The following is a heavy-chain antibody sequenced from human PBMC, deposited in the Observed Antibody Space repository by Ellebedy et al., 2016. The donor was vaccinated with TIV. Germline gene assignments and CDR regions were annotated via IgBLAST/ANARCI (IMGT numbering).Heavy chain of an antibody. D-gene: IGHD2-15*01. CDR3: VFRVGDCNGGNCYP. Sequence: GESLKISCAASGFTFGSEAMSWVRQAPGQGLEWVSAISNSGDTTFYAHSVKGRFTISRDNSRDTLYLQMNSLRAEDTAVYYCVFRVGDCNGGNCYPWGQGTLVTVSS. J-gene: IGHJ5*02. CDR2: ISNSGDTT. CDR1: GFTFGSEA. V-gene: IGHV3-23*01.